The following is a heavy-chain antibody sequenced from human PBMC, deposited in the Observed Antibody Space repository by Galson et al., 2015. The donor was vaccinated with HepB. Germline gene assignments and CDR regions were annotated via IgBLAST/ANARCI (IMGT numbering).Heavy chain of an antibody. CDR1: GYTLTDLS. CDR2: FDPEDGKT. J-gene: IGHJ4*02. Sequence: SVKVSCKVSGYTLTDLSMHWVRQAPGKGLEWMGGFDPEDGKTIYAQKFQGSVTMTEDTSTDTAYMELSSLRSEDTAVYYCAAAPRYGDYPGAFDYWGQGTLVTVSS. D-gene: IGHD4-17*01. CDR3: AAAPRYGDYPGAFDY. V-gene: IGHV1-24*01.